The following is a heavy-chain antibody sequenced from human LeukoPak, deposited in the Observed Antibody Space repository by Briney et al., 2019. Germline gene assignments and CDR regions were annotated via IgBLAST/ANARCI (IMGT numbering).Heavy chain of an antibody. CDR3: ARGRRRDGYNLGVHFDY. J-gene: IGHJ4*02. CDR2: INHSGST. CDR1: GGSSSSSNW. Sequence: PSGTLSLTCAVSGGSSSSSNWWNWVRQPPGKGLEWIGEINHSGSTNYNPSLKSRVTISVDTSKNQFSLKLSSVTAADTAVYYCARGRRRDGYNLGVHFDYWGQGTLVTVSS. D-gene: IGHD5-24*01. V-gene: IGHV4-4*02.